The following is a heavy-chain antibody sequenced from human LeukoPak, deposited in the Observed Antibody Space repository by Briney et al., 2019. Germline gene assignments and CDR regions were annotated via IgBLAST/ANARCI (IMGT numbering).Heavy chain of an antibody. CDR2: IRSSGNST. Sequence: GGSLRLSCAASGLTFSNYAMTWVRQAPGKGLEWVSTIRSSGNSTYSADSVKGRFTISRDNSQNTLFLQMNSLRAEDAAVYYCAIDLAYCGGVCYSYDYWGQGTLVTVS. J-gene: IGHJ4*02. CDR3: AIDLAYCGGVCYSYDY. CDR1: GLTFSNYA. D-gene: IGHD2-21*02. V-gene: IGHV3-23*01.